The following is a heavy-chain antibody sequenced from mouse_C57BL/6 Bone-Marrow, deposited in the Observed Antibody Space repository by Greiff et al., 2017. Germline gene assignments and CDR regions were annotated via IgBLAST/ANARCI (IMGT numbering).Heavy chain of an antibody. Sequence: VQLQQSGPELVKPGASVKIPCKASGYTFTDYNMDWVKQSHGKSLEWIGDINPNNGGPIYNQKFKGKATLTVDKSSSTAYMERRSLTSEDTAVYYCARNRDSSGYYAMDYWGQGTSVTVSS. J-gene: IGHJ4*01. CDR1: GYTFTDYN. CDR2: INPNNGGP. CDR3: ARNRDSSGYYAMDY. V-gene: IGHV1-18*01. D-gene: IGHD3-2*02.